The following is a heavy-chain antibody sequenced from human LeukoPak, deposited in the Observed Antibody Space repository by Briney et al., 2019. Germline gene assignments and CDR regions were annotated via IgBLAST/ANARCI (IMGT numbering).Heavy chain of an antibody. CDR2: ISAYNGNT. Sequence: ASVKVSCKASGDTFTSYGISWVRQAPGQGLEWMGWISAYNGNTNYAQKLQGRVTMTTDTSTSTAYMELRRLRSDGTAVYYCARWLKGDYFDYWGQGTLVTVSS. V-gene: IGHV1-18*01. D-gene: IGHD2-21*01. J-gene: IGHJ4*02. CDR1: GDTFTSYG. CDR3: ARWLKGDYFDY.